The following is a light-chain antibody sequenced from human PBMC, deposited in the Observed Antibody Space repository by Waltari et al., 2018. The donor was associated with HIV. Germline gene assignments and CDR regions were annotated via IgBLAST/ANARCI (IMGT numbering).Light chain of an antibody. CDR2: GST. CDR3: QSYDSSLSSVL. Sequence: QSVLTQPPSASGAPGQRVTISCTGGGYNIAAGYDGHWYQHLPASAHKLLIFGSTNRPFGVPDRFSGSKSDTSASLAITALQAEDEADYYCQSYDSSLSSVLFGGGTKLTVL. V-gene: IGLV1-40*01. J-gene: IGLJ3*02. CDR1: GYNIAAGYD.